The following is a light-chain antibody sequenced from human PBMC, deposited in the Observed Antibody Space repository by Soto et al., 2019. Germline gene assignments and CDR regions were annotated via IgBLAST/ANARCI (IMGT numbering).Light chain of an antibody. Sequence: DIPMTQSPSSLSASVGARVTITCRASQNINTDLNWYQQKPGKAPKLLIYAASSLQSGVPSRFSGSGSGTDFTLTISRRQPEEFATFYCQQRYSTPPWTFGQGTKVEI. CDR3: QQRYSTPPWT. CDR1: QNINTD. J-gene: IGKJ1*01. CDR2: AAS. V-gene: IGKV1-39*01.